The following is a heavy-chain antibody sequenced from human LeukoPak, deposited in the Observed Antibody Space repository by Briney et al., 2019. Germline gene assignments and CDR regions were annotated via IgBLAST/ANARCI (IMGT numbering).Heavy chain of an antibody. CDR1: GFTFSNAW. V-gene: IGHV3-15*01. J-gene: IGHJ3*02. CDR2: IKSKTDGGTT. CDR3: TTGLRYFDPDAFDI. Sequence: GGSLRLSCAASGFTFSNAWMNWVRQAPGKGLEWVGRIKSKTDGGTTDYAAPVKGGFTISRDDSKTPLYLQMNSLKTEDTAVYYCTTGLRYFDPDAFDIWGQGTMVTVSS. D-gene: IGHD3-9*01.